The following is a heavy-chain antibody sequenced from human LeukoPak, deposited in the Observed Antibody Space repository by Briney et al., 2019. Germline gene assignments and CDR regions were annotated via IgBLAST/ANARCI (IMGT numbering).Heavy chain of an antibody. CDR3: ARANSGSLSFDY. V-gene: IGHV4-39*07. D-gene: IGHD1-26*01. CDR2: IYDSGST. J-gene: IGHJ4*02. Sequence: SETLSLTCTVSGGSIRSSYYYWGWIRQPPGKGLEWIGSIYDSGSTYYNPSLKSRVTISVDKSKNQFSLKLSSVTAADTAVYYCARANSGSLSFDYWGQGTLVTVSS. CDR1: GGSIRSSYYY.